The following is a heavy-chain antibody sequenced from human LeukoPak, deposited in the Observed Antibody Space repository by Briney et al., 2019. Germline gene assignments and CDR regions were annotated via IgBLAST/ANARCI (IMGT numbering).Heavy chain of an antibody. J-gene: IGHJ4*02. V-gene: IGHV3-21*01. D-gene: IGHD6-13*01. CDR2: ISSSSSYI. Sequence: PGGSLRLSCAASGFTFSSYSMNWVRQAPGKGLEWVSSISSSSSYIYYADSVKGRFTISRDNAKNSLYLQMNSLRAEDTAVYYCARILGAAAGTIDYWGQGTLVTVSS. CDR3: ARILGAAAGTIDY. CDR1: GFTFSSYS.